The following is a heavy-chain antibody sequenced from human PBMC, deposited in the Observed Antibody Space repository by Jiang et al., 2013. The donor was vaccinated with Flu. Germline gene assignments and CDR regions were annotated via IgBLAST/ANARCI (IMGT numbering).Heavy chain of an antibody. CDR3: ARQSGSGSPFDF. J-gene: IGHJ4*02. Sequence: CAISGDSVSSNSGAWNWIRQSPSRGLEWLGRTYYRSRWYNDYAVSVKSRLSIVSDTSKNQFSLQLNSVTPEDTAVYYCARQSGSGSPFDFWGQGTLVTVSS. CDR1: GDSVSSNSGA. CDR2: TYYRSRWYN. V-gene: IGHV6-1*01. D-gene: IGHD3-10*01.